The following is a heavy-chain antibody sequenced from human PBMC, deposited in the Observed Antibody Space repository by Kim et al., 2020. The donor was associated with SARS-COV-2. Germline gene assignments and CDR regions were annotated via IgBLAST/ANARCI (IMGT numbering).Heavy chain of an antibody. J-gene: IGHJ4*02. D-gene: IGHD3-10*01. CDR3: ARVVFSGAWTVDY. Sequence: NADSVKGRYTISRDNSKNTLYLQMNSLRAEDTAVYYCARVVFSGAWTVDYWGQGTLVTVSS. V-gene: IGHV3-30*01.